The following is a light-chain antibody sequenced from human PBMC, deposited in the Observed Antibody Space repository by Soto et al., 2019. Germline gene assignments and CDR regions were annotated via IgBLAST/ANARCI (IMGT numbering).Light chain of an antibody. V-gene: IGKV1-5*03. CDR1: QSISSW. CDR2: KAS. J-gene: IGKJ1*01. Sequence: DIQMTQSPSTLSASVGDRVTLTCRASQSISSWLAWYQQKPGKAPKLLIYKASSLDSGVPSRFSGSGSGTEFTLTISSLQPDDFATYYCQQYNSWTFGQGTKVEIK. CDR3: QQYNSWT.